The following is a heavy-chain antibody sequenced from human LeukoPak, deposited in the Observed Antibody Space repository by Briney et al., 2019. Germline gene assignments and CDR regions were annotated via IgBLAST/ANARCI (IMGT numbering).Heavy chain of an antibody. D-gene: IGHD4/OR15-4a*01. V-gene: IGHV3-21*01. CDR2: ISSSSSYI. CDR1: GFTFSSYS. J-gene: IGHJ4*02. CDR3: ARDERGYDGARQDY. Sequence: GGSLRLSCAASGFTFSSYSMNWVRQAPGKGLEWVSSISSSSSYIYYADSVKGRFTISRDNAKNSLYLQMNSLRAEDTAVYYCARDERGYDGARQDYWGQGTLVTVSS.